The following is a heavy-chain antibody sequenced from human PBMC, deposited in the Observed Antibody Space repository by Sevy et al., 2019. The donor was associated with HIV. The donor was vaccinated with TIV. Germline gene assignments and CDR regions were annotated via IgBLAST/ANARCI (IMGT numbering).Heavy chain of an antibody. CDR2: INPNSGGT. Sequence: ASVKVSCKTSGYTFTGYYMHWVRQAPGQGLEWMGRINPNSGGTNYAQNFQGRVTMTRDTSISTAYMELSRLRSDDTAVYYCAREMVVLHACFDYWGQGTLVTDSS. CDR3: AREMVVLHACFDY. V-gene: IGHV1-2*06. CDR1: GYTFTGYY. D-gene: IGHD2-2*01. J-gene: IGHJ4*02.